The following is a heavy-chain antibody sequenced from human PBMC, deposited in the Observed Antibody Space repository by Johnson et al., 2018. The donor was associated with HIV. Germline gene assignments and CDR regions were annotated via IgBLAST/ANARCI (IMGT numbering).Heavy chain of an antibody. D-gene: IGHD3-10*01. CDR2: IGTAGDT. CDR3: AKTRTYGGGFDI. J-gene: IGHJ3*02. V-gene: IGHV3-13*01. Sequence: MQLVESGGGLVQPGGSLRLSCAASGFTFSSYDMHWVRQATGKGLEWVSAIGTAGDTYYPGSVKGRFTISRENAKNTLYLQMNSLRAEDTAVYFWAKTRTYGGGFDIWGQGTMVTVSS. CDR1: GFTFSSYD.